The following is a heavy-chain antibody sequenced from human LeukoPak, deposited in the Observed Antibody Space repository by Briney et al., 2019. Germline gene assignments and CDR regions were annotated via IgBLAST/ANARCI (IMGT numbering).Heavy chain of an antibody. D-gene: IGHD3-10*01. CDR3: ARTYYGSGSYYY. V-gene: IGHV1-2*02. CDR2: INPNSGGT. CDR1: GYTFTGYY. Sequence: GASVKVSCKASGYTFTGYYTHWVRQAPGQGLEWMGWINPNSGGTNYAQKFQGRVTMTRDTSISTAYMELSRLRSDDTAVYYCARTYYGSGSYYYWGQGTLVTVSS. J-gene: IGHJ4*02.